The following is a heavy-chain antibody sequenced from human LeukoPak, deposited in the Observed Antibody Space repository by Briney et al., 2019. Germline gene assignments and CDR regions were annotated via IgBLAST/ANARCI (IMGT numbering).Heavy chain of an antibody. J-gene: IGHJ5*02. D-gene: IGHD3-3*01. CDR2: INHSGST. Sequence: SETLSLTCAVYGGSFGGYYWSWLRQPPGKGLEWIGEINHSGSTNYNPSLKSRVTISVDTSKNQFSLKLSSVTAADTAVYYCARRDLSWFDPWGQGTLVTVSS. CDR3: ARRDLSWFDP. V-gene: IGHV4-34*01. CDR1: GGSFGGYY.